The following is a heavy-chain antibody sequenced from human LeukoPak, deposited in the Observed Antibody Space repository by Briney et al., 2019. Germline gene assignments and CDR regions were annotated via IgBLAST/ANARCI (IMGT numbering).Heavy chain of an antibody. CDR2: IIPIFGTA. V-gene: IGHV1-69*13. CDR3: ARERPPGDSSNWFLEGYFDI. D-gene: IGHD6-13*01. CDR1: GGTFSSYA. J-gene: IGHJ4*02. Sequence: SVKVSCKASGGTFSSYAITWVRQAPGQGLEWMGRIIPIFGTANYAQKFQGRVTITADESTSTAYMELSTLRSDDTAVYYCARERPPGDSSNWFLEGYFDIWGQGTLVTVSS.